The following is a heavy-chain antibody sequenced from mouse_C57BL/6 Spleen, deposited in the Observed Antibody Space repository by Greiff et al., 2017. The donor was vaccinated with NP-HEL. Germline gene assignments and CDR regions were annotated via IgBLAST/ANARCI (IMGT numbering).Heavy chain of an antibody. D-gene: IGHD2-4*01. CDR2: ISSGSSTI. CDR3: ARHDYDGFYFDY. J-gene: IGHJ2*01. CDR1: GFTFSDYG. V-gene: IGHV5-17*01. Sequence: DVMLVESGGGLVKPGGSLKLSCAASGFTFSDYGMHWVRQAPEKGLEWVAYISSGSSTIYYADTVKGRFTISRDNAKNTLFLQMTSLRSEDTAMYYCARHDYDGFYFDYWGQGTTLTVSS.